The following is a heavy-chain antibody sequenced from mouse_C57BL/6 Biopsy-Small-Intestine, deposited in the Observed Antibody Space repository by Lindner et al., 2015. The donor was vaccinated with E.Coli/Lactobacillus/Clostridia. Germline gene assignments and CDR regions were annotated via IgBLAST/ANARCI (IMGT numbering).Heavy chain of an antibody. CDR3: ARERTTRWNSDPFDV. J-gene: IGHJ3*01. D-gene: IGHD1-1*02. CDR2: INPKSGGT. V-gene: IGHV1S29*02. CDR1: GYNFNDYH. Sequence: SVKVSCKSSGYNFNDYHLHWLRQAPGQHPEWMGYINPKSGGTYYAEEFQIRVFMTRDTSISTVYMELTSLRSDDTATYYCARERTTRWNSDPFDVWGQGTMVTVSS.